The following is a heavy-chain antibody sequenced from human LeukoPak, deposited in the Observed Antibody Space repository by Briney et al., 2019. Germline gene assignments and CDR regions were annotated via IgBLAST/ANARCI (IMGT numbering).Heavy chain of an antibody. CDR3: ARVRHDPLEYGYYMDV. CDR1: GGSSCGFY. Sequence: PSETLSLTRAVAGGSSCGFYWSWVRQTPGEGLEWIGDINLTVDTKYTTSLTDYNPSLKSRVTISVDSSNNELSLKVSSMTAADTGVYYCARVRHDPLEYGYYMDVWGKGATVTVSS. D-gene: IGHD3-3*01. J-gene: IGHJ6*03. V-gene: IGHV4-34*01. CDR2: INLTVDTKYTTSLT.